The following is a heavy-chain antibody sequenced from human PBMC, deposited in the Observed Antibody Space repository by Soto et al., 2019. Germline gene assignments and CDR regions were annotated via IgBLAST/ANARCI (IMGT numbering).Heavy chain of an antibody. Sequence: ASVKVSCKASGYTFTSYGISWVRQAPGQGLEWMGWISAYNGNTNYAQKLQGRVTMTTDTSTSTAYMELRSLRSDDTAVYYCARDIGISWSSGSYHHRAHSPPHDYWGQGTLVTVSS. CDR3: ARDIGISWSSGSYHHRAHSPPHDY. V-gene: IGHV1-18*04. J-gene: IGHJ4*02. D-gene: IGHD6-13*01. CDR1: GYTFTSYG. CDR2: ISAYNGNT.